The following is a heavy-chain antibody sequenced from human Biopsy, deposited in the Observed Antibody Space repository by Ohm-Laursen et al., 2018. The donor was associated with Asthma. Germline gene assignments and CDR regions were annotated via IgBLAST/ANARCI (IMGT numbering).Heavy chain of an antibody. CDR1: GGSFDTYA. V-gene: IGHV1-69*13. CDR2: ILPIFGTA. Sequence: GDSVKVSCKASGGSFDTYAISWLRQAPGQGLEWMGGILPIFGTADYAQKFQARVTISADESTSTVYMELSSLRSEDTAVYYCARAIHGGNSDRLDFYYYGLDIWGQGTTVTVSS. J-gene: IGHJ6*02. D-gene: IGHD4-23*01. CDR3: ARAIHGGNSDRLDFYYYGLDI.